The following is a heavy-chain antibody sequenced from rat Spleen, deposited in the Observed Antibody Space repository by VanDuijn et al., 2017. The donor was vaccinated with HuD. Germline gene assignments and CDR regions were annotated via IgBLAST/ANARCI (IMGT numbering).Heavy chain of an antibody. J-gene: IGHJ2*01. CDR3: ARHGVYYGLPPFDY. V-gene: IGHV5-7*01. CDR1: GFTFSNYD. CDR2: ISYDGSST. D-gene: IGHD1-6*01. Sequence: EVQLVESGGGLVQPGRSLKLSCAASGFTFSNYDMAWVRQAPKKGLEWVATISYDGSSTNYRDSVKGRFTISRDNAKSTLYLQMDSLRSEDTATYYCARHGVYYGLPPFDYWGQGVMVTVSS.